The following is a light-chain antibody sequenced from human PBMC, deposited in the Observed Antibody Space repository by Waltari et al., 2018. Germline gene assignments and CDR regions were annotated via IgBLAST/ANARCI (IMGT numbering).Light chain of an antibody. CDR3: CSYAGRGTYV. Sequence: QSALTQPASVSGTPGQSITISCTGTTSDVGNYDLVSWYQHHPGKAPKPPICEVIQRPSGVSSRFSGSQSGSTASLIISGLQPDDEADYYCCSYAGRGTYVFGSGTKVTVL. V-gene: IGLV2-23*02. J-gene: IGLJ1*01. CDR2: EVI. CDR1: TSDVGNYDL.